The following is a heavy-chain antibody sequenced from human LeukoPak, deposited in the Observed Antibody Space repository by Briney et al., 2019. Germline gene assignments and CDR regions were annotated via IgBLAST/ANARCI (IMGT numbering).Heavy chain of an antibody. CDR2: IKSKTDGGTT. J-gene: IGHJ4*02. CDR1: GFTFSNTW. Sequence: GGSLRLSCAASGFTFSNTWMSWVRQAPGKGLEWVGRIKSKTDGGTTDYAAPVKGRFTISRDNSKNTLYLQMNSLRAEDTAVYYCAKSSTSPYYFDYWGQGTLVTVSS. V-gene: IGHV3-15*01. D-gene: IGHD2-2*01. CDR3: AKSSTSPYYFDY.